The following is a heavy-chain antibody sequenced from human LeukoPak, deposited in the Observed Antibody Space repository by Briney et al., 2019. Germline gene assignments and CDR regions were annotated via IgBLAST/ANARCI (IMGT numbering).Heavy chain of an antibody. CDR3: VREAGYCATVCLKTKYFDP. CDR1: GFPFSNHA. CDR2: ISNGNT. J-gene: IGHJ5*02. D-gene: IGHD2-8*01. Sequence: GGSLRLSCAASGFPFSNHAMSWVRQPPGKGLEWVSAISNGNTYYADSERGRFTISRDDSKNMVYLQMYSLGVEDTARYYCVREAGYCATVCLKTKYFDPWGQGTLVTVSS. V-gene: IGHV3-23*01.